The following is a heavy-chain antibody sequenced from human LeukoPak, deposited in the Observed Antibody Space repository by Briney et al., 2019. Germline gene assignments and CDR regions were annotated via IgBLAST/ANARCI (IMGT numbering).Heavy chain of an antibody. CDR3: ARVWREHLDY. D-gene: IGHD1-26*01. Sequence: SETLSLTCTVSGGSISSSSYYWGWIRQPPGRGLEWIGSIYYSGTTYYNPSLKSRVTISVDTSKNQFSLKLSSVTAADTAVYYCARVWREHLDYWGQGTLVTVSS. CDR1: GGSISSSSYY. J-gene: IGHJ4*02. V-gene: IGHV4-39*07. CDR2: IYYSGTT.